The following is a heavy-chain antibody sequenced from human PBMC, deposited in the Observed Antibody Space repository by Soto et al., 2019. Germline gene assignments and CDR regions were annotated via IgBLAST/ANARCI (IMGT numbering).Heavy chain of an antibody. D-gene: IGHD6-6*01. CDR1: GFTFTRHG. V-gene: IGHV3-30*18. CDR2: LSYDGSTK. Sequence: QVQLVESGGGVVQPGKSLRLSCAASGFTFTRHGMHWVRQAPGKGLEWVAFLSYDGSTKYYIDSVKGRFTLSRDNSRNMLYLQKNTLRAEDTAVYYCAKDSGVVSSSSAALRNNYYYMDVWGKGTKVTVSS. CDR3: AKDSGVVSSSSAALRNNYYYMDV. J-gene: IGHJ6*03.